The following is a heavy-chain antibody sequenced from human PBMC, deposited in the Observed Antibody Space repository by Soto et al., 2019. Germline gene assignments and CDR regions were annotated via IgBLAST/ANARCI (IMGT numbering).Heavy chain of an antibody. V-gene: IGHV1-69*01. CDR3: ARQRRDGYSYYDAFYI. CDR2: IIPIFGTA. Sequence: QVQLVQSGAEVKKPGSSVKVSCKASGGTFSSYAISWVRQAPGQGLEWMGGIIPIFGTANYAQKFQGRVTITADESTSTAYMELSSLRSEDTAVYYFARQRRDGYSYYDAFYIWGQGTMVTVSS. D-gene: IGHD4-4*01. J-gene: IGHJ3*02. CDR1: GGTFSSYA.